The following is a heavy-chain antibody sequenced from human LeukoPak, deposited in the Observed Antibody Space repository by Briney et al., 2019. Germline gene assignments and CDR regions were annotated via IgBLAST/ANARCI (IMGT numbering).Heavy chain of an antibody. CDR3: ARRGVVLLVILVGFHKEAFYFDP. Sequence: GGSLRLSCAVSGITLSNYGMSWVRQAPGKGLEWVAGISDSGGGTNYADSVKGRFTISRDNPKNTLYLQMDSLRAADTAVYFCARRGVVLLVILVGFHKEAFYFDPWGQGALVTVSS. D-gene: IGHD3-9*01. J-gene: IGHJ4*02. V-gene: IGHV3-23*01. CDR2: ISDSGGGT. CDR1: GITLSNYG.